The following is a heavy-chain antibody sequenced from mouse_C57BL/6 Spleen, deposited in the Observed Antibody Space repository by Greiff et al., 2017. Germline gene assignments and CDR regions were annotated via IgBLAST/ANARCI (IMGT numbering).Heavy chain of an antibody. Sequence: VQLQQPGTELVKPGASVKLSCRASGYTFTSYWMHWVKQRPGQGLEWIGNINPSNGGTNYNEKFKSKATLTVDKSSSTAYMQLSSLTSEDSAVYYCARSWDGYYGWYFDVWGTGTTVTVSS. V-gene: IGHV1-53*01. J-gene: IGHJ1*03. D-gene: IGHD2-3*01. CDR1: GYTFTSYW. CDR3: ARSWDGYYGWYFDV. CDR2: INPSNGGT.